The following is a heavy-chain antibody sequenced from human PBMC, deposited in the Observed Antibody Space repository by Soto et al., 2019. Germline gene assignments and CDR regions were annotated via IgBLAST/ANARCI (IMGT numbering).Heavy chain of an antibody. CDR1: GGSISSSTYC. J-gene: IGHJ4*02. CDR3: ARLVFAYDFWSGYYIGGEVDY. CDR2: IYYGGST. Sequence: SETLSLTCTVSGGSISSSTYCWGWIRQPPGKGLEWIGSIYYGGSTYYNPSLKRRVTISVDTSKNQFSLKLSSVTAADTAVYYCARLVFAYDFWSGYYIGGEVDYWGQGTLVTVSS. V-gene: IGHV4-39*01. D-gene: IGHD3-3*01.